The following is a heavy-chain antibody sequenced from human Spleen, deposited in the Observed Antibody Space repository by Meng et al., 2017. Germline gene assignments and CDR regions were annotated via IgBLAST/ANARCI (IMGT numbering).Heavy chain of an antibody. D-gene: IGHD4-11*01. CDR1: GGSFSDYY. V-gene: IGHV4-34*01. CDR3: ARGPTTMAHDFDY. CDR2: INHSGST. J-gene: IGHJ4*02. Sequence: GSLRLSCVVSGGSFSDYYWSWIRQPPGKGLEWIGEINHSGSTNYNPSLESRATISVDTSQNNLSLKLSSVTAADSAVYYCARGPTTMAHDFDYWGQGMLVTVSS.